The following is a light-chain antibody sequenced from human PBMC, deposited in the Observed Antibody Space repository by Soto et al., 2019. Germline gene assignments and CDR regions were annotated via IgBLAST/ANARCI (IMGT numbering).Light chain of an antibody. CDR3: AVWDDRLNGPV. J-gene: IGLJ3*02. Sequence: QSALTQPPSASGTPGQRVSISCSGSSSNLGSNSVNWYQHLPGTAPKLHISSNNQKPSGVPDRFSGSKSGTSASLAISGLQSEDEADYYCAVWDDRLNGPVFGGGTKLTVL. CDR1: SSNLGSNS. CDR2: SNN. V-gene: IGLV1-44*01.